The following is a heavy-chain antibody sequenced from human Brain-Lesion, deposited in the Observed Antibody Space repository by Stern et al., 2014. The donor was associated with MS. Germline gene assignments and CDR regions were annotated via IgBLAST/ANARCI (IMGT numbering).Heavy chain of an antibody. J-gene: IGHJ4*02. CDR2: IAYDGTNK. Sequence: QVQLVQSGGGVVQPGRSLRLSCAASGFTFSRNTMHWVRQAPGKGPEWVAIIAYDGTNKNYGDSVKGRFTISRDNSKNTVYLQMNSLREDDTAVYYCARGCGGTDCSTVDQTDYWGQGTLVVVSS. D-gene: IGHD2-21*02. CDR3: ARGCGGTDCSTVDQTDY. V-gene: IGHV3-30-3*01. CDR1: GFTFSRNT.